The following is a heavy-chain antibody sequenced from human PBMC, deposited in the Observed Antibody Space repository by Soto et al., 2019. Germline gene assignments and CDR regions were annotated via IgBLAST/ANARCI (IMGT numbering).Heavy chain of an antibody. V-gene: IGHV4-31*03. D-gene: IGHD3-10*01. CDR2: IYYSGST. Sequence: SETLSLTCTVSGGSISSGGYYWSWIRQHPGKGLEWIGYIYYSGSTYYNPSLKSRVTISVDTSKNQFSLKLSSVTAADTAVYYCAREPIWFGELSEDGMDVWGQGNTVTVSS. J-gene: IGHJ6*02. CDR3: AREPIWFGELSEDGMDV. CDR1: GGSISSGGYY.